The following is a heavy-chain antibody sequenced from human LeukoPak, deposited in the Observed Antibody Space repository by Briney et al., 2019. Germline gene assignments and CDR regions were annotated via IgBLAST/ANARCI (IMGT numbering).Heavy chain of an antibody. V-gene: IGHV1-8*03. D-gene: IGHD4-17*01. J-gene: IGHJ4*02. CDR3: ARDYGDYSDY. CDR2: MNPDTGDT. CDR1: GYTFTRHD. Sequence: ASVKVSCKASGYTFTRHDINWVRQATGQGLEWMGWMNPDTGDTGYAQKFQGRVTITRNTSISTAYMELSSLRSDDTAVYYCARDYGDYSDYWGQGTLVTVSS.